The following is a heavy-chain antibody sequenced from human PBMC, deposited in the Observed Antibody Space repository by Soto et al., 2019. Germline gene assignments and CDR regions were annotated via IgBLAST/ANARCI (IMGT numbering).Heavy chain of an antibody. CDR3: ARHTLTPNYFDY. CDR2: IYPGDSDT. Sequence: PGESLKISFKGSGYSFTSYLICWVRQMPGKGLEWMGIIYPGDSDTRYSPSFQGQVTISADKSISTAYLQRSSLKASDTAMYYCARHTLTPNYFDYCRQGTLVTFSS. J-gene: IGHJ4*02. D-gene: IGHD2-8*01. CDR1: GYSFTSYL. V-gene: IGHV5-51*01.